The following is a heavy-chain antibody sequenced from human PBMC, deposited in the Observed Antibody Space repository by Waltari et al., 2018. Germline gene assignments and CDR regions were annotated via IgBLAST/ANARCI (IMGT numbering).Heavy chain of an antibody. CDR3: ARDRGRGLYLDS. Sequence: QLQLQQSGPGLVKPSESLSLTCAVSGDSMSARDWWSWVRQPPGKGLEWIGQIHRSGRSNYNPSLESRVTLSIDTSNKQFSLRLPSATAADTAVYYCARDRGRGLYLDSWGQGTLVTVSP. J-gene: IGHJ4*02. V-gene: IGHV4-4*02. CDR2: IHRSGRS. CDR1: GDSMSARDW. D-gene: IGHD2-15*01.